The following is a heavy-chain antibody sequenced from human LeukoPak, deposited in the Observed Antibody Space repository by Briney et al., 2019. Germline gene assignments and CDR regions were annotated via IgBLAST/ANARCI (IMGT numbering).Heavy chain of an antibody. CDR1: GFTFSSYW. Sequence: PGGSLRLSCAASGFTFSSYWMHWVRQVPGKGLVWVSRINPGGSSTACADSVKGRFTISRDNAENTLYLQMDSLRAEDTAVYYCARSNQADDYWGQGTLVTVSS. CDR3: ARSNQADDY. J-gene: IGHJ4*02. CDR2: INPGGSST. D-gene: IGHD1-14*01. V-gene: IGHV3-74*01.